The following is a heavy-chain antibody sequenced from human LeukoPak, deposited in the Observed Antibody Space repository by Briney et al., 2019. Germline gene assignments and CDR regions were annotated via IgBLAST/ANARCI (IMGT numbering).Heavy chain of an antibody. J-gene: IGHJ4*02. CDR1: GYTFTTYD. D-gene: IGHD3-10*01. CDR3: ARGGSGSRRLGSDY. CDR2: INTNTGNP. V-gene: IGHV7-4-1*02. Sequence: GASVKVSCKASGYTFTTYDINWVRQAPGQGLEWMGWINTNTGNPTYAQGFTGRFVFSVDTSVSTAYLQISSLKAEDTAVYYCARGGSGSRRLGSDYWGQGTLVTVSS.